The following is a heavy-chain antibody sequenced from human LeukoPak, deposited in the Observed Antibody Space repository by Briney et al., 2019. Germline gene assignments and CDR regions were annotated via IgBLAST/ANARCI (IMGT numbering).Heavy chain of an antibody. CDR3: ATAVGSAVRFLEWFGP. CDR2: IDPEDGET. Sequence: GASVKVSCKVSGYTLTELSMHWVRQTPGKGLEWMGGIDPEDGETIYAQKFQGRVTMTEDTSTDTAYMELSSLRSEDTAVYYCATAVGSAVRFLEWFGPWGQGTLVTVSS. V-gene: IGHV1-24*01. CDR1: GYTLTELS. J-gene: IGHJ5*02. D-gene: IGHD3-3*01.